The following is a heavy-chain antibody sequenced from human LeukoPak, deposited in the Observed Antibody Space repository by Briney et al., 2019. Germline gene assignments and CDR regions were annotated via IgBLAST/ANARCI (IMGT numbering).Heavy chain of an antibody. V-gene: IGHV4-39*01. J-gene: IGHJ4*02. Sequence: SSETLSLTCTVSGGSISSSSYYWGWIRQPPGKGLEWIGSIYYSGSTYYNPSLKSRVTISVDTSKNQFSLKLSSVTAADTAVYYCARLSSSRITMVRGVITKYYFDYWGQGTLVTVSS. CDR3: ARLSSSRITMVRGVITKYYFDY. CDR2: IYYSGST. CDR1: GGSISSSSYY. D-gene: IGHD3-10*01.